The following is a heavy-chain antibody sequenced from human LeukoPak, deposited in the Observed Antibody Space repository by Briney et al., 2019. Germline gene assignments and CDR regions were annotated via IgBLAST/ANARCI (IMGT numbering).Heavy chain of an antibody. D-gene: IGHD1-1*01. V-gene: IGHV4-31*03. CDR1: GDSISNGGYF. Sequence: SETLSLTCTVSGDSISNGGYFWSWIRQHPGKGLEWIGYIYYTGSTTYNPSLQSRVTISVDTSKNNFSLRLNSVTAADTAVYFCARGLPGARIPYHFDSWGQGTLVAVSS. CDR3: ARGLPGARIPYHFDS. J-gene: IGHJ4*02. CDR2: IYYTGST.